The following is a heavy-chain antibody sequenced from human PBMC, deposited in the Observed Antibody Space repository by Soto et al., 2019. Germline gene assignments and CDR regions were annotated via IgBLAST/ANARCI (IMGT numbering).Heavy chain of an antibody. CDR3: ARESTITHFDH. CDR2: VSHDGTKE. J-gene: IGHJ4*02. D-gene: IGHD5-12*01. CDR1: DFVFYDYP. Sequence: GSLRLSCAASDFVFYDYPIHWVRQAPGKVLEWVAVVSHDGTKEYYSDSVKGRFSISRDNSNNTAFLQMNSLRAEDTAIYYCARESTITHFDHWGQGXLVTVYS. V-gene: IGHV3-30-3*01.